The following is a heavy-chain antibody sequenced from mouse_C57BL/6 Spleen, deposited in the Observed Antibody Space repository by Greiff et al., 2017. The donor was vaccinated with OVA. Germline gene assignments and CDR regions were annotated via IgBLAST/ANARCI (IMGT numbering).Heavy chain of an antibody. J-gene: IGHJ4*01. Sequence: VQLVESGAELVKPGASVKISSKASGYAFSSYWMNWVKQRPGKGLEWIGQIYPGDGDTNYNGKFKGKATLTADKSSSTAYMQLSSLTSEDSAVYFCAYSNYDAMDYWGQGTSVTVSS. D-gene: IGHD2-5*01. CDR1: GYAFSSYW. CDR3: AYSNYDAMDY. V-gene: IGHV1-80*01. CDR2: IYPGDGDT.